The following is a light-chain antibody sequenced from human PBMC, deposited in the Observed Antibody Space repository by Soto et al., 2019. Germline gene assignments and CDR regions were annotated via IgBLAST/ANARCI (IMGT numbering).Light chain of an antibody. CDR1: QSVSSY. Sequence: EIVLTQSPATLSLSPWERATLSCRASQSVSSYLAWYQQKPGQAPNLRIYDASNRATGIPARFSGSGSGTDFTLTISSLEPEDFAVYYCQQRSNWPVTFGQGTKVEIK. V-gene: IGKV3-11*01. J-gene: IGKJ1*01. CDR3: QQRSNWPVT. CDR2: DAS.